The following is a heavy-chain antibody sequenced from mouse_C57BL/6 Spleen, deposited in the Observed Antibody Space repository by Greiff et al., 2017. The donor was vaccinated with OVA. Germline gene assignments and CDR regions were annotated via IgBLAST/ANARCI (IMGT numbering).Heavy chain of an antibody. CDR1: GYTFTSYW. CDR3: ARNWIGSCYGFDY. D-gene: IGHD3-2*02. CDR2: IDPSDSYT. V-gene: IGHV1-59*01. Sequence: VQLQQPGAELVRPGTSVKLSCKASGYTFTSYWMHWVKQRPGQGLEWIGVIDPSDSYTNYNQKFKGKATLTVDTSSSTAYMQLSSLTSEDSAVDDSARNWIGSCYGFDYWGQGTTLTVSS. J-gene: IGHJ2*01.